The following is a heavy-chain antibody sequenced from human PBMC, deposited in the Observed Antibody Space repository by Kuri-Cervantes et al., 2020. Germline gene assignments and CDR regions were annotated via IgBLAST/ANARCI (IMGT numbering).Heavy chain of an antibody. Sequence: GESLKISCAASGFTFSSYGMHWVRQAPGQGLEWMGWINPNSGGTNYAQKFQGRVTMTRDTSISTAYMELSRLRSDDTAVYYCARVDCSSTSCYESYYYGMDVWGQGTTVTVSS. CDR3: ARVDCSSTSCYESYYYGMDV. J-gene: IGHJ6*02. V-gene: IGHV1-2*02. CDR2: INPNSGGT. D-gene: IGHD2-2*01. CDR1: GFTFSSYG.